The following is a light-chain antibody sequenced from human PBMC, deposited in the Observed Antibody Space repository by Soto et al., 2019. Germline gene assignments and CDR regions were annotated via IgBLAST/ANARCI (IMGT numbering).Light chain of an antibody. CDR2: GNS. J-gene: IGLJ2*01. V-gene: IGLV1-40*01. CDR3: QSYDSSLSAVV. Sequence: QSVLTQPPSVSGAPGQRGTISCTGSSSNIGAGYDVHWYHQLPGTAPKLLISGNSNRPSGVPDRFSGSKSGTSASLAITGLQAEDEADYYCQSYDSSLSAVVFGGGTKLTVL. CDR1: SSNIGAGYD.